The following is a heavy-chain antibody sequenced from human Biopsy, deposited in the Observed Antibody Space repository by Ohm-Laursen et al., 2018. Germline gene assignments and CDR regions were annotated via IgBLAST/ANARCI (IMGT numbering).Heavy chain of an antibody. J-gene: IGHJ4*02. V-gene: IGHV4-59*07. D-gene: IGHD7-27*01. CDR2: ISDRGTT. Sequence: SDTLSLTCAVSGGSISSDYWSWIRQSPRKGLEWIGHISDRGTTNYNPSLRGRATISVDTSKNQFSLKVISVTAADTAVYYCARLTGDPSYWGQGILVTVSS. CDR3: ARLTGDPSY. CDR1: GGSISSDY.